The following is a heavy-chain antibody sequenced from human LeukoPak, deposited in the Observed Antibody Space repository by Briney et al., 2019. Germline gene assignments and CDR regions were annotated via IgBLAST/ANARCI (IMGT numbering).Heavy chain of an antibody. V-gene: IGHV3-23*01. CDR3: AKDRGGTKHSNWFDP. Sequence: GASVKVSCKASGGTFGSYAISWVRQAPGKGLEWVSAISGSGGSTYYADSVKGRFTISRDNSKNTLYLQMNSLRAEDTAVYYCAKDRGGTKHSNWFDPWGQGTLVTVSS. CDR1: GGTFGSYA. D-gene: IGHD2-8*01. J-gene: IGHJ5*02. CDR2: ISGSGGST.